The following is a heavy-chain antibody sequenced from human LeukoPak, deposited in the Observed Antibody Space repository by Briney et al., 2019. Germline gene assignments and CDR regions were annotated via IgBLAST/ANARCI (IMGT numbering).Heavy chain of an antibody. CDR3: ARSRQQLPGGN. CDR2: ISAYNGNT. J-gene: IGHJ4*02. Sequence: ASVTVSCKASGYTFTSYGISWVRQAPGQGLEWMGWISAYNGNTNYAQKLQGRDTMTTDTSTSTDYMELRSLRSDDTAVYYCARSRQQLPGGNWGQGTLVTVSS. D-gene: IGHD6-13*01. CDR1: GYTFTSYG. V-gene: IGHV1-18*01.